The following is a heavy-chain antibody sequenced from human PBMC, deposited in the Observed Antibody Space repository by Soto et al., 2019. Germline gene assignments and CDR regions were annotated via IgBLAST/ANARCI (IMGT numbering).Heavy chain of an antibody. CDR3: AHSQTKGPVFDY. V-gene: IGHV2-5*02. Sequence: QITLKESGPTLVKPTQTLTLTCTFSGFSLSTSGVGVGWIRQPPGTALEWLALIYWDDDKRYSPSLKSRLTITKDTSKNQVVLTMTNMDPVATDTYYCAHSQTKGPVFDYWGQGTLVTVSS. CDR2: IYWDDDK. D-gene: IGHD2-8*01. J-gene: IGHJ4*02. CDR1: GFSLSTSGVG.